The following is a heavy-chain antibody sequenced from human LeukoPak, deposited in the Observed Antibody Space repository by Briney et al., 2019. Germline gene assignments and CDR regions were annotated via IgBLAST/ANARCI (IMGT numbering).Heavy chain of an antibody. CDR1: GGSISSGSYY. J-gene: IGHJ4*02. D-gene: IGHD2-15*01. Sequence: SETLSLTCTVSGGSISSGSYYWGWIRQPPGKGLEWIGSIYYSGSTYYNPSLKSRVTISVDTSKNQFSLKLSSVTAADTAVYYCARAPCSGGSCYSDSPFDYWGQGTLVTVSS. V-gene: IGHV4-39*07. CDR3: ARAPCSGGSCYSDSPFDY. CDR2: IYYSGST.